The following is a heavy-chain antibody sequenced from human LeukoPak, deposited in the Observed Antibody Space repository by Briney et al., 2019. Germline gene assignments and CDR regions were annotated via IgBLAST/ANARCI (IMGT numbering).Heavy chain of an antibody. CDR2: FYHSVCT. CDR1: GGPIRSSF. D-gene: IGHD2-2*01. V-gene: IGHV4-59*08. J-gene: IGHJ3*01. CDR3: ARHGAFLARGFCSSSNCYVDGLQT. Sequence: SDTLSLTCTLSGGPIRSSFWRWLRQSPRKGLAWIGYFYHSVCTKYNPSLKRRVSISTDTSKNQLSPKLSSVTAADKAVYYCARHGAFLARGFCSSSNCYVDGLQTWGQGIMVSVSS.